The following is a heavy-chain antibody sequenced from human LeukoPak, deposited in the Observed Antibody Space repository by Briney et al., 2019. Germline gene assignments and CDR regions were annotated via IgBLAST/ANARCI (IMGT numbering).Heavy chain of an antibody. V-gene: IGHV4-59*01. Sequence: GSLRLSCAASGFTFSDYYMSWFRQAPGKGLEWIGYIYYSGSTNYNPSLKSRVTISVDTSKNQFSLKLSSVTAADTAVYYCARYEQLAYFDYWGQGTLVTVSS. CDR3: ARYEQLAYFDY. CDR2: IYYSGST. J-gene: IGHJ4*02. D-gene: IGHD6-6*01. CDR1: GFTFSDYY.